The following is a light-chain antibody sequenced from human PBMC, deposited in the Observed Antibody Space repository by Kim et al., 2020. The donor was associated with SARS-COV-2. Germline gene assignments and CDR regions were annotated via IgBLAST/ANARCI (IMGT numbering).Light chain of an antibody. J-gene: IGLJ2*01. CDR3: QAWDNSTAVV. Sequence: SYELTQPPSVSVSPGQTASITCSGDKLGNKYACWYQQKPGQSPVLVIYQDNKRPSGIPERFSGSNSGNTATLTISGTQAMDEADYYCQAWDNSTAVVFGGGTQLTVL. CDR1: KLGNKY. CDR2: QDN. V-gene: IGLV3-1*01.